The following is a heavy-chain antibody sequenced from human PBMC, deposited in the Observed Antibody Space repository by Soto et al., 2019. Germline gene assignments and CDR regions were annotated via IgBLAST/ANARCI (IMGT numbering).Heavy chain of an antibody. CDR1: GGTFSSYA. CDR3: ARPKYPEANVDAFDD. J-gene: IGHJ4*02. CDR2: INPIFGTA. D-gene: IGHD2-2*01. Sequence: ASVKVSCKASGGTFSSYAISWVRQAPGQGLEWMGGINPIFGTANYAQKFQGRVTITADESTSTAYMELSSLRSEDTAVDYCARPKYPEANVDAFDDWGQGTLVTVSS. V-gene: IGHV1-69*13.